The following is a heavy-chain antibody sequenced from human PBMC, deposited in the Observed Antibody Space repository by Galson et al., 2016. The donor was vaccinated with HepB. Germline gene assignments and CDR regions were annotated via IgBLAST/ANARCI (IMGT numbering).Heavy chain of an antibody. Sequence: SLRLSCAASGFTFSNYGMYWVRQAPGKGLEWVAVISFDGGNTDYGDSVKGRFTISRDNSKNTVYLQMNSLRPEDTAFYYCAKDYGGVGESPVYWGQGTLVTVSS. CDR2: ISFDGGNT. V-gene: IGHV3-30*18. CDR1: GFTFSNYG. CDR3: AKDYGGVGESPVY. D-gene: IGHD3-10*01. J-gene: IGHJ4*02.